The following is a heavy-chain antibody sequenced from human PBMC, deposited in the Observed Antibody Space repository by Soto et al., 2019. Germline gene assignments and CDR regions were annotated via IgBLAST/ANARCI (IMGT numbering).Heavy chain of an antibody. CDR1: GFTFSSYA. D-gene: IGHD6-13*01. Sequence: QVQLVESGGGVVQPGRSLRLSCAASGFTFSSYAMHWVRQAPGKGLEWGAVISYDGSNKYYADSVKGRFTISRDNSKNQLYLQMNGLRAADTAVYYCARYQYSSSWYYYGMDVWVHGTTVTVSS. CDR3: ARYQYSSSWYYYGMDV. J-gene: IGHJ6*02. V-gene: IGHV3-30-3*01. CDR2: ISYDGSNK.